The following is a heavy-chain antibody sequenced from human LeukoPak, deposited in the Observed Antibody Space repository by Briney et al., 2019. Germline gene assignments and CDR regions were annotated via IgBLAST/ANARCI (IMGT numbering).Heavy chain of an antibody. V-gene: IGHV1-46*03. CDR3: ARALGIYSGSWREPLYYYYMDV. D-gene: IGHD6-13*01. CDR1: GYTFTSYY. J-gene: IGHJ6*03. Sequence: ASVKVSCKASGYTFTSYYMHWVRQAPGQGLEWMGIINPSGGSTSYAQKFQGRVTMTRDTSTSTVYMELSSLRSEDTAVYYCARALGIYSGSWREPLYYYYMDVWGKGTTVTVSS. CDR2: INPSGGST.